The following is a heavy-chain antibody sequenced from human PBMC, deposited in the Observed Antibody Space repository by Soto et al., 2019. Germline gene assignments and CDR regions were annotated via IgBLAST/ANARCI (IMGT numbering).Heavy chain of an antibody. J-gene: IGHJ4*02. D-gene: IGHD3-22*01. CDR3: AKYIDYYDSSGPDY. Sequence: GGSLRLSCAASGFTFSSYAMSWVRQAPGKGLEWVSAISGSGGSTYYADSVKGRFTISRDNSKNTLYLQMNSLRTEDTAVYYCAKYIDYYDSSGPDYWGQGTLVTVSS. CDR2: ISGSGGST. V-gene: IGHV3-23*01. CDR1: GFTFSSYA.